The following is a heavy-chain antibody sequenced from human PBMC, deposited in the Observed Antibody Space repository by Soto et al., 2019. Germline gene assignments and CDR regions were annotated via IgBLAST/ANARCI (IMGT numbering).Heavy chain of an antibody. CDR1: GGSISSYY. V-gene: IGHV4-59*01. CDR2: IYYSGST. Sequence: QVQLQESGPGLVKPSETLSLTCTVSGGSISSYYWSWIRQPPGKGLEWIGYIYYSGSTNYNPSLKSRVTISVDTSKNQFSLKLSSVTAADTAVYYCARRYGYAFDIWGQATMVTVSS. D-gene: IGHD4-17*01. CDR3: ARRYGYAFDI. J-gene: IGHJ3*02.